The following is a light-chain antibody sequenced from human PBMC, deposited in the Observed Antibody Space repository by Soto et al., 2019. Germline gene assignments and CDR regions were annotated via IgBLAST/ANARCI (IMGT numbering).Light chain of an antibody. CDR2: DAY. V-gene: IGKV3-11*01. Sequence: EFVLPPAPVTLSLSPGERSTLSCRASQSFRGLLAWYQQKPGQAPRLLIYDAYNRATGIPPRFSGSGSGTDFTLTISSLEPEDSAVYYCQQRHMWPITFGQGTRLAIK. J-gene: IGKJ5*01. CDR3: QQRHMWPIT. CDR1: QSFRGL.